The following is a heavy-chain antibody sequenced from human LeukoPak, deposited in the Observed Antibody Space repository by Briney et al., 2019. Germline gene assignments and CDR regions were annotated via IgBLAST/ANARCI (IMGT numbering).Heavy chain of an antibody. CDR2: IDYTGST. CDR3: ARRRTAMAQYYFDY. Sequence: PSETLSLTCTVSGGSISSSNYYWGWIRQPPGKGLEWIGTIDYTGSTYYNPSLKSRLTISVDTSKNQFSLRLSSVTAADTAVYYCARRRTAMAQYYFDYWGQGTLVTVSS. CDR1: GGSISSSNYY. D-gene: IGHD5-18*01. V-gene: IGHV4-39*01. J-gene: IGHJ4*02.